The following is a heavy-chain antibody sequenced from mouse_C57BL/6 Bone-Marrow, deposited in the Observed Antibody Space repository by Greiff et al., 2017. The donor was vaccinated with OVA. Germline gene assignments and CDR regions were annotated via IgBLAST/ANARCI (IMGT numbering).Heavy chain of an antibody. J-gene: IGHJ2*01. V-gene: IGHV1-67*01. CDR1: GYTFTDYA. D-gene: IGHD1-1*01. Sequence: VQLQESGPELVRPGVSVKISCKGSGYTFTDYAMHWVKQSHAKSLEWIGVISPYYGDASYNQKFKDKATMTVDKSSSTAYMELASLTSEDSAVYYCASPDYYDSSPDYWGQGTTLTVSS. CDR3: ASPDYYDSSPDY. CDR2: ISPYYGDA.